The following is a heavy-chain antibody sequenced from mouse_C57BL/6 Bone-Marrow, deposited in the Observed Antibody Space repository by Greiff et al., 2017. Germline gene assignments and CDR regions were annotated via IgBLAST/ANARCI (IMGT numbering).Heavy chain of an antibody. J-gene: IGHJ1*03. CDR1: GYTFTDYN. CDR2: INPNNGGT. V-gene: IGHV1-18*01. D-gene: IGHD1-1*01. Sequence: EVKLVESGPELVKPGASVKIPCKASGYTFTDYNMDWVKQSHGKSLEWIGDINPNNGGTIYNQKFKGKATLTVDTSSSTAYMELRSLTSEDTAVYYCARSPREYYGSSYDWYFDVWGTGTTVTVSS. CDR3: ARSPREYYGSSYDWYFDV.